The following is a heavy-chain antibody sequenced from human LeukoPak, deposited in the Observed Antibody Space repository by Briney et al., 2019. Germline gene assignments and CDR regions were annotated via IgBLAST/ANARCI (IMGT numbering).Heavy chain of an antibody. D-gene: IGHD3-3*01. V-gene: IGHV4-39*07. CDR1: GGSISSSSYY. CDR2: IYYSGST. J-gene: IGHJ5*02. Sequence: SETLSLTCTVSGGSISSSSYYWGWIRQPPGKGLEWIGSIYYSGSTYYNPSLKSRVTISVDTSKNQFSLKLSSVTAADTAVYYCARGYYDFWSGYKYGSDWFDPWGQGTLVTVSS. CDR3: ARGYYDFWSGYKYGSDWFDP.